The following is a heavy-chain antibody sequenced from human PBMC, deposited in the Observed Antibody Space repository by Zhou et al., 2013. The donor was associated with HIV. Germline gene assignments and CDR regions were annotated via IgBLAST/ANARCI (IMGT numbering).Heavy chain of an antibody. D-gene: IGHD1-1*01. CDR2: IIPIFGTT. CDR1: GGTFNNYV. Sequence: QVQLVQPGAEVKKPGSSVKVSCKASGGTFNNYVINWVRQAPGQGLEWMGGIIPIFGTTNSAQKFQGRVTITTDESTSTAYLELSSLRSQDTAVYFCSRVFGNVDYWGQGTLVTVSS. V-gene: IGHV1-69*05. CDR3: SRVFGNVDY. J-gene: IGHJ4*02.